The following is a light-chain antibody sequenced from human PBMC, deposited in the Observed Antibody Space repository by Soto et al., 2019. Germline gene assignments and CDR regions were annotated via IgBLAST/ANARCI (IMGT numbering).Light chain of an antibody. J-gene: IGKJ5*01. Sequence: EIVMTQSPATLSVSPGERAILSCRASQSVRSNVAWYQQKPGQAPRLLIYGTSTRATGIPGRFSGSGSGTDFALTISSLQSEDLAFYYCQQYNSLTSITFGPGTRREIK. V-gene: IGKV3-15*01. CDR3: QQYNSLTSIT. CDR2: GTS. CDR1: QSVRSN.